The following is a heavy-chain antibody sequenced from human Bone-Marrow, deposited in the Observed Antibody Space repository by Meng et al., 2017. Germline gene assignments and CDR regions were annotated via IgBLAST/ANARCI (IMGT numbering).Heavy chain of an antibody. V-gene: IGHV3-33*03. D-gene: IGHD1-1*01. CDR1: GFTFSNYG. J-gene: IGHJ4*02. CDR3: ATTWGERVYDY. CDR2: IWYDGSNI. Sequence: QVQLGEVGGGGVQPGRSLRLSCAASGFTFSNYGMHWVRQAPGRGLEWVAIIWYDGSNIKYADAVKGRFTISRDNSKNTLYLQMNSLRVEDTAVYYCATTWGERVYDYWGQGTLVTVSS.